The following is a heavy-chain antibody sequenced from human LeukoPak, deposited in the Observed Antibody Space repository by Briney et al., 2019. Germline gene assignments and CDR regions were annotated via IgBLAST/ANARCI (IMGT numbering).Heavy chain of an antibody. J-gene: IGHJ4*02. D-gene: IGHD3-10*01. V-gene: IGHV1-2*02. CDR1: GYTFTGYY. Sequence: ASVKVSCKASGYTFTGYYVHWVRQAPGQGLEWMGWINPNSGGTNYAQKFQGRVTMTRDTSISTAYMDLSRLISDDTAVYYCARDRITMVDYWGQGTLVTVSS. CDR2: INPNSGGT. CDR3: ARDRITMVDY.